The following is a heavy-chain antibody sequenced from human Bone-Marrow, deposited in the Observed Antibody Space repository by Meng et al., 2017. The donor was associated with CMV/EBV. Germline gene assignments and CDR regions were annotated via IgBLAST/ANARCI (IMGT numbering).Heavy chain of an antibody. CDR3: ARDRWLLWFGDGESWFDP. V-gene: IGHV3-48*03. CDR1: GFTFSSYE. CDR2: ISRSGSSL. J-gene: IGHJ5*02. Sequence: GESLKISCAASGFTFSSYEMHWVRQAPGKGLEWVSCISRSGSSLFYADSVKGRFTISRDNAKNSLYLQMNSLRAEDTAVYYCARDRWLLWFGDGESWFDPWGQGTLVTVSS. D-gene: IGHD3-10*01.